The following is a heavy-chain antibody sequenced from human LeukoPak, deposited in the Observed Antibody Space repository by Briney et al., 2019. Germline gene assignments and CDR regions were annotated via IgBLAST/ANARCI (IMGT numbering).Heavy chain of an antibody. CDR2: LYTTGTT. CDR1: GASITSCY. V-gene: IGHV4-4*07. J-gene: IGHJ3*02. Sequence: SETLSLTCAVSGASITSCYWSWVRQSAGKGLEWIGRLYTTGTTYYNPSLKSRVTMSGDSSKNQLSLTLTSVTAADTAVYYCVRDGANWEEPNDAFDTWGQGTLVTVSS. CDR3: VRDGANWEEPNDAFDT. D-gene: IGHD1-26*01.